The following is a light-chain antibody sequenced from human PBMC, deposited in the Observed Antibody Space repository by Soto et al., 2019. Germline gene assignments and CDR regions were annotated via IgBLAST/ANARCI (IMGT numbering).Light chain of an antibody. J-gene: IGLJ1*01. Sequence: QSVLTQPPSASESPGQSVTISCTGVSGDVGGYTYVSWYQHSPGKAPKLLIYEVSKRAQGVPDRFSGSKSGNTASLTISGLQVEDEAEYFCFSFTTTSTHVFGTGTKLTVL. CDR1: SGDVGGYTY. V-gene: IGLV2-8*01. CDR2: EVS. CDR3: FSFTTTSTHV.